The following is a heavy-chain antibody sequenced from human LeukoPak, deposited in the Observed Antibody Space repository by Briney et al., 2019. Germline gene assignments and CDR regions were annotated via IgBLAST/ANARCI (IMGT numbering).Heavy chain of an antibody. V-gene: IGHV3-66*01. CDR3: WYYDSSGYYDFDY. J-gene: IGHJ4*02. Sequence: PGGSLRLSCAASGFTVSSNYMSWVRQAPGKGLEWVSVIYSGGSTYYADSAKGRFTISRDNSKNTLYLQMNSLRAEDTAVYYCWYYDSSGYYDFDYWGQGTLVTVSS. CDR2: IYSGGST. D-gene: IGHD3-22*01. CDR1: GFTVSSNY.